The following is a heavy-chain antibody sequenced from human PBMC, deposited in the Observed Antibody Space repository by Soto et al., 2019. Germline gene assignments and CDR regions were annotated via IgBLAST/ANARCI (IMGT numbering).Heavy chain of an antibody. D-gene: IGHD1-1*01. CDR2: MNPNSCNT. CDR3: ARERTGTTSMDV. V-gene: IGHV1-8*01. CDR1: GYTFTSYD. J-gene: IGHJ6*02. Sequence: QVQLVQSGAEVKKPGASVKVSCKASGYTFTSYDNNWVRQATGQGLEWMGWMNPNSCNTGYAQKFQGRVTMTRNTSLSTAYMELSSLRSEDTDVYYCARERTGTTSMDVWGQGTTVTVSS.